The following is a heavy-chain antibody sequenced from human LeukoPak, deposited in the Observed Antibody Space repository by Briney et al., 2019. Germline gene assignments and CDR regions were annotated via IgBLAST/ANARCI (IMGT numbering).Heavy chain of an antibody. CDR2: ISSSSSTI. D-gene: IGHD6-6*01. V-gene: IGHV3-48*04. J-gene: IGHJ4*02. CDR3: ARDGSSGAMDY. CDR1: GFTFSSYG. Sequence: PGGSLRLSCAASGFTFSSYGMNWVRQAPGKGLEWVSYISSSSSTIYYADSVKGRFTISRDNAKNSLYLQMNSLRAEDTAVYYCARDGSSGAMDYWGQGTLVTVSS.